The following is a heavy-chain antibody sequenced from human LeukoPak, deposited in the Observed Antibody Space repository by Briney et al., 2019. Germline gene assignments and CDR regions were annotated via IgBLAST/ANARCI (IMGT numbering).Heavy chain of an antibody. CDR1: GIAFSNSI. D-gene: IGHD3-22*01. V-gene: IGHV3-30*04. CDR3: AREGHTSGYCGTFDV. J-gene: IGHJ3*01. CDR2: MSFDGFSK. Sequence: HPGRSLRLSCAVSGIAFSNSIMHWVRQAPGKGLEWVSAMSFDGFSKYYADSLKGRLSISRDDSKNTVYLQMNSLRLVDTAVYYCAREGHTSGYCGTFDVWGQGTTVVVSS.